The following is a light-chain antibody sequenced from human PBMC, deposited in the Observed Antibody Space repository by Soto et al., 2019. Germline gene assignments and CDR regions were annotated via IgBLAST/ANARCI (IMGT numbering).Light chain of an antibody. J-gene: IGKJ5*01. CDR2: DAS. V-gene: IGKV3-20*01. CDR1: QSIRSER. CDR3: QEYDGAPIT. Sequence: EIVLTQSPDTLSLSPGERGRLSCRASQSIRSERLAWYQQKPGRAPRLVIFDASNRASGMPERFSGSGSGTDFTLTIARLEPEDFAVYYCQEYDGAPITFGQGTRLEI.